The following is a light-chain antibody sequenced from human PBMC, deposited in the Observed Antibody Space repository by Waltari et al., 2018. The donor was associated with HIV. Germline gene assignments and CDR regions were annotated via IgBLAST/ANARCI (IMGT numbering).Light chain of an antibody. CDR3: AAWDDSLNGYV. CDR1: SSNIGSYT. J-gene: IGLJ1*01. Sequence: QSVLTQPPSASGTPGQRVTISCSGSSSNIGSYTVNWYQQLPGTAPKLLIYLNNQRPSGVPDRFSGSKAGTSASLAISGLQSEDEADYSCAAWDDSLNGYVFGTGTKVTVL. CDR2: LNN. V-gene: IGLV1-44*01.